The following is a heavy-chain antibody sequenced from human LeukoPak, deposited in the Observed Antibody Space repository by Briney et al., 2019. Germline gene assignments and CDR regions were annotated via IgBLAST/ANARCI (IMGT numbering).Heavy chain of an antibody. J-gene: IGHJ3*02. CDR3: AKDPNGDYVGAFDS. CDR2: IHGSGETT. CDR1: AFRFSSFA. D-gene: IGHD4-17*01. V-gene: IGHV3-23*01. Sequence: SGGSLRLSCAASAFRFSSFALTWVRQAPGKGPEWVSGIHGSGETTYYADSVKGRFTISRDNSREMLYLQMNSLRVEDTAVYYCAKDPNGDYVGAFDSWGQGTMVTVSS.